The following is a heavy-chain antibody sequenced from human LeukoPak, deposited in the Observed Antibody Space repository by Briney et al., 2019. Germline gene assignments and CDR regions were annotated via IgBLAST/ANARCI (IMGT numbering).Heavy chain of an antibody. D-gene: IGHD2-2*01. J-gene: IGHJ4*02. V-gene: IGHV4-39*07. Sequence: SETLSLTCTVSGGSISSGGYYWSWIRQPPGKGLEWIGEINHSGSTNYNPSLKSRVTISVDTSKNQFSLKLSSVTAADTAVYYCARGSGVNIVVVPAAIRFDYWGQGTLVTVSS. CDR2: INHSGST. CDR1: GGSISSGGYY. CDR3: ARGSGVNIVVVPAAIRFDY.